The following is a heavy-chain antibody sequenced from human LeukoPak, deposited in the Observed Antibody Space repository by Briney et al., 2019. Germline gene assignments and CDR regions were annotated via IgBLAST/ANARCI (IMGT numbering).Heavy chain of an antibody. CDR3: ARALNVDY. J-gene: IGHJ4*02. CDR2: TSSSGSTI. CDR1: GFTFSSFS. Sequence: GGSLRLSCAASGFTFSSFSMNWVRQAPGKGLEWVSYTSSSGSTIYYAHSVKGRFTISTDNAQTSLYLLMNSLRDEDTALYCCARALNVDYWGQGTPVTVSS. V-gene: IGHV3-48*02.